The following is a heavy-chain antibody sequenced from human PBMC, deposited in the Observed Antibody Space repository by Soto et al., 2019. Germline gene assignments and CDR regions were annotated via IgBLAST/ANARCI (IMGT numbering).Heavy chain of an antibody. CDR2: INSDGSST. Sequence: EVQLVESGGGLVQPGGSLRLSCAASGFSFSSYWMHWVRQAPGKGLVWVSRINSDGSSTNYADSVKGRFTISRDNAKNTRYLQMNSLRAEDTAVYFCARDLNRYYFDFWGQGTLVTVSS. J-gene: IGHJ4*02. CDR3: ARDLNRYYFDF. V-gene: IGHV3-74*01. CDR1: GFSFSSYW.